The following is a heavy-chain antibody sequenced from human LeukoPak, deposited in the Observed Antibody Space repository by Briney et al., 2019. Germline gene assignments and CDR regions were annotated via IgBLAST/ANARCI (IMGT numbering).Heavy chain of an antibody. CDR1: GYTFTSYD. CDR2: MNPNSGNT. J-gene: IGHJ6*03. Sequence: GASVKVSCKASGYTFTSYDINWVRQATGQGLEWMGWMNPNSGNTGYAQKFQGRVTMTEDTSTDTAYMELSSLRSEDTAVYYCATGVQSSGSSHDYYYYYYMDVWGKGTTVTVSS. D-gene: IGHD6-19*01. CDR3: ATGVQSSGSSHDYYYYYYMDV. V-gene: IGHV1-8*01.